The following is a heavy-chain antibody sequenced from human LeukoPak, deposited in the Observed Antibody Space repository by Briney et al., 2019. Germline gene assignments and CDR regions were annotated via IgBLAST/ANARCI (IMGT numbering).Heavy chain of an antibody. CDR1: GGSISSYY. Sequence: PSETLSLTCTVSGGSISSYYWSWIRQPTGKGLEWIGRIYTSGSTDYNPSLKSRVTMSVDTSKNQFSLKLSSVTAADTAVYYCARDRGYYGSGSYYPFDYWGQGTLVTVSS. CDR2: IYTSGST. D-gene: IGHD3-10*01. V-gene: IGHV4-4*07. CDR3: ARDRGYYGSGSYYPFDY. J-gene: IGHJ4*02.